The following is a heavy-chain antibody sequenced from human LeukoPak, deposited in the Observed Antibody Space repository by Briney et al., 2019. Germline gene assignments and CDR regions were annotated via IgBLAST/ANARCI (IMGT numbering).Heavy chain of an antibody. V-gene: IGHV3-23*01. CDR2: ISGSGGST. CDR3: AKRAIVVVVAATPSIADY. D-gene: IGHD2-15*01. J-gene: IGHJ4*02. CDR1: GFTFSSYA. Sequence: GGSLGLSCAASGFTFSSYAMSWVRQAPGKGLEWVSAISGSGGSTYYADSVKGRFTISRDNSKNTLYLQMSSLRAEDTAVYYCAKRAIVVVVAATPSIADYWGQGTLVTVSS.